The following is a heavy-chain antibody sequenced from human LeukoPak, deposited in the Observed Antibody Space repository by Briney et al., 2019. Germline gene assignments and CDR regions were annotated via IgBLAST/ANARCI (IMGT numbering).Heavy chain of an antibody. CDR1: GGSISSSSYY. D-gene: IGHD3-16*02. V-gene: IGHV4-39*07. CDR3: ALGIYDYVWGSYRRHLDY. J-gene: IGHJ4*02. Sequence: PSETLSLTCTVSGGSISSSSYYWGWIRQPPGKGLEWIGSIYYSGSTYYNPSLKSRVTISVDTSKNQFSLKLSSVTAADTAVYYCALGIYDYVWGSYRRHLDYWGQGTLVTVSS. CDR2: IYYSGST.